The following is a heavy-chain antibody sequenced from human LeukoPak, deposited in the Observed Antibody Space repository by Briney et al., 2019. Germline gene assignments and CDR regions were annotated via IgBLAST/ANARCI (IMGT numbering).Heavy chain of an antibody. CDR3: ARLPRYYYGSGSYSEWFDP. Sequence: NPSEALSLTCTVSGGSISSSSYYWGWIRQPPGKGLEWIGSIYYSGSTYYNPSLKSRVTISVDTPKNQFSLKLSSVTAADTAVYYCARLPRYYYGSGSYSEWFDPWGQGTLVTVSS. J-gene: IGHJ5*02. CDR1: GGSISSSSYY. D-gene: IGHD3-10*01. V-gene: IGHV4-39*07. CDR2: IYYSGST.